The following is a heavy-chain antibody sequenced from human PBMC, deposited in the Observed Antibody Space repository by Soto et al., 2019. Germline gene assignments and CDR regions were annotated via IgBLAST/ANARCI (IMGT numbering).Heavy chain of an antibody. CDR2: FDPEDGET. J-gene: IGHJ4*02. CDR3: ATAPLRFLEWLQFDY. Sequence: ASVKVSCKVSGYTLTELSMHWVRQAPGKGLEWMGGFDPEDGETIYAQKFQGRVTMTEDTSTDTAYMELSSLRSEDTAVYYCATAPLRFLEWLQFDYWGQGTLVTAPQ. V-gene: IGHV1-24*01. CDR1: GYTLTELS. D-gene: IGHD3-3*01.